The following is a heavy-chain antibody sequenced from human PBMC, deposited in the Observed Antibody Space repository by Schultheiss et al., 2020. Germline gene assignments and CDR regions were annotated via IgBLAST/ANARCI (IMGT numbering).Heavy chain of an antibody. V-gene: IGHV6-1*01. CDR3: AKSPDGYYNNNWFDP. CDR1: GDSVSSDDAV. CDR2: TYCRSKCYS. Sequence: SQTLSLTCAISGDSVSSDDAVWNWIRQSPSRGLEWLGRTYCRSKCYSDYAVSVKSRLTITPDISKNQVSLQLNSVTPEDTAVYYCAKSPDGYYNNNWFDPWGQGTLVTVSS. D-gene: IGHD5-24*01. J-gene: IGHJ5*02.